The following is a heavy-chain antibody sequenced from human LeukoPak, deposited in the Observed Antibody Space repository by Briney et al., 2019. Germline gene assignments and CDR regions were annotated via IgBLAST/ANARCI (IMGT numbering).Heavy chain of an antibody. J-gene: IGHJ3*01. V-gene: IGHV3-7*01. CDR2: IKQDGSEK. CDR3: AGKGPYCSSTSCYTGFP. CDR1: GFTFSSYW. Sequence: GGSLRLSCAASGFTFSSYWMSWVRQAPGKGLEWVANIKQDGSEKYYVDSVKGRFTISRDNAKNSLYLQMNSLRAEDTAVYYCAGKGPYCSSTSCYTGFPWGQGTMVTVSS. D-gene: IGHD2-2*02.